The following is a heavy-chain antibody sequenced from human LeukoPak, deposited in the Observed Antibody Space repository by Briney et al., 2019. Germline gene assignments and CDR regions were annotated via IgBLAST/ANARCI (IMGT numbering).Heavy chain of an antibody. Sequence: GGSLRLSCAASGFTFSSYWMSWVRQAPGKGLEWVANIKQDGGEKYYVDSVKGRFTTSRDNAQNSLYLQMNSLRAEDTAMYYCAKTYYYSSRNFWGQGTLVTVSS. D-gene: IGHD3-10*01. V-gene: IGHV3-7*01. CDR2: IKQDGGEK. J-gene: IGHJ4*02. CDR3: AKTYYYSSRNF. CDR1: GFTFSSYW.